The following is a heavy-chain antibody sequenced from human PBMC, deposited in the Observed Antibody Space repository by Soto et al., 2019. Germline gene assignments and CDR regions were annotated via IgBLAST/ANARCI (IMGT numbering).Heavy chain of an antibody. V-gene: IGHV3-33*01. CDR2: IWYDGSNK. CDR1: GFTFSSYG. D-gene: IGHD3-16*01. J-gene: IGHJ4*02. Sequence: GGSLRLSCAASGFTFSSYGMHWVRQAPGKGLEWVAVIWYDGSNKYYADSVKGRFTISRDNSKNTLYLQMNSLRAEDTAVYYCASWGHTHSFDYWGQGTLVTVSS. CDR3: ASWGHTHSFDY.